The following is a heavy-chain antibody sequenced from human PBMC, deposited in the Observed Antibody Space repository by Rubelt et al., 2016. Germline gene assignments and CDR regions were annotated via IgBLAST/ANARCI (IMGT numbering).Heavy chain of an antibody. J-gene: IGHJ4*02. CDR1: GGSISSSSYY. CDR2: INHSGST. Sequence: QLQLQESGPGLVKPSETLSLTCSVSGGSISSSSYYWGWIRQPPGKGLEWIGEINHSGSTNYNPSLKSRVTISVDTSKNQFPRKLSSVTAADTAVYYCARQPPDTAAFDYWGQGVLVTVSS. CDR3: ARQPPDTAAFDY. V-gene: IGHV4-39*01. D-gene: IGHD2-21*02.